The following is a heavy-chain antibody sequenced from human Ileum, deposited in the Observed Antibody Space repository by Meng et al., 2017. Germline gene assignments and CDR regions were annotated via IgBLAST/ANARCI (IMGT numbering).Heavy chain of an antibody. CDR2: VYYSGST. V-gene: IGHV4-39*07. Sequence: SETLSLTCTVSGGSITSSSYYWAWIRQPPGKGLEWIGSVYYSGSTFYNPSLKSRVTISVDTSKNQFSLKMRSVTAADTAVYYCARDYIVVETVHGAYDVWGRGATVTVSS. D-gene: IGHD2-21*02. J-gene: IGHJ3*01. CDR3: ARDYIVVETVHGAYDV. CDR1: GGSITSSSYY.